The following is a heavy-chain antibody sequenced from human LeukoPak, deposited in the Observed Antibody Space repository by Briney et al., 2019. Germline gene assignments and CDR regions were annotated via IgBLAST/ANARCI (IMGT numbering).Heavy chain of an antibody. V-gene: IGHV3-30*18. CDR3: AKEIQGGGGFDY. D-gene: IGHD3-16*01. Sequence: SGGSLRLSCVPSGFPFSSYGIHCVRHAPDKGLEWVGDITYDGNNKYYADSVEGRFTFSRENPKNTVYLKTKRRRAEDTAVYYCAKEIQGGGGFDYWGQGNLVTVSS. J-gene: IGHJ4*02. CDR2: ITYDGNNK. CDR1: GFPFSSYG.